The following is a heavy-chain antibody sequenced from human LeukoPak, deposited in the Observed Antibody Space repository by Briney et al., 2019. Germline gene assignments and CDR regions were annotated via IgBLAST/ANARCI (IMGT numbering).Heavy chain of an antibody. Sequence: GRSLKLSCTASGFSFGDYAMTWARQAPGKGLEWVGFIRTKTSGGTSEYATSVKGRFTISRDDSKSIAYLQINSLKTEDTAVYYCTRGHLGYDYWGQGTLVTASS. CDR2: IRTKTSGGTS. CDR3: TRGHLGYDY. CDR1: GFSFGDYA. D-gene: IGHD6-13*01. J-gene: IGHJ4*02. V-gene: IGHV3-49*04.